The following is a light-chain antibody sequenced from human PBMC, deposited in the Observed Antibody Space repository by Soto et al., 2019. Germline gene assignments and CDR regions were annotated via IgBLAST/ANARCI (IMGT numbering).Light chain of an antibody. Sequence: IVMTQSPSTLSVSPGDRATLSCRASQSDRSSLAWYQQKAGQPPRLLIYGASIRSSGVPARFSGSGSGTEFTLTISSLQSEDFAVYYCQQYDHWWTFGQGTKVDIK. V-gene: IGKV3-15*01. CDR1: QSDRSS. CDR2: GAS. J-gene: IGKJ1*01. CDR3: QQYDHWWT.